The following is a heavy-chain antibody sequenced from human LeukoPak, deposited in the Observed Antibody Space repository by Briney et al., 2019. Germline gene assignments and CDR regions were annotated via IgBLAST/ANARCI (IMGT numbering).Heavy chain of an antibody. V-gene: IGHV4-59*01. CDR2: IYYSGST. D-gene: IGHD3-22*01. CDR1: GGSISSYN. Sequence: SETLSLTCTVSGGSISSYNWSWIRQPPGKGLEWIGYIYYSGSTNYDPSLKSRVTISVDTSKNQFSLKLSSVTAADTAVYYCARDSSSGYYSGPMDVWGKGTTVTVSS. CDR3: ARDSSSGYYSGPMDV. J-gene: IGHJ6*04.